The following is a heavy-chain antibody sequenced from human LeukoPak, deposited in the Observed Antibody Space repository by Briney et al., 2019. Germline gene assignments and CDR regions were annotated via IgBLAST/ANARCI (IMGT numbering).Heavy chain of an antibody. CDR3: ARALSRNYDFWSGHHDAFDI. CDR2: ISSSGSTI. D-gene: IGHD3-3*01. CDR1: GFTFSDYY. Sequence: GGSLRLSCAVSGFTFSDYYMSWIRQAPGKGLEWVSYISSSGSTIYYADSVKGRFTISRDNAKNSLYLQMNSLRAEDTAVYYCARALSRNYDFWSGHHDAFDIWGQGTMVTVSS. V-gene: IGHV3-11*01. J-gene: IGHJ3*02.